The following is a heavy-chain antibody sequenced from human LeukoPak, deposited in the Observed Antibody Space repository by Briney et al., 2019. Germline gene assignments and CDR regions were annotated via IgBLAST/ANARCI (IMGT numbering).Heavy chain of an antibody. CDR3: ARVDYYYGSGSYYGTFDS. V-gene: IGHV1-8*01. D-gene: IGHD3-10*01. Sequence: GASVNVSCKASGYTFTSYDINWVRHATGQGREWMGWMNPNSGNTGYAQKFQGRVTMTRNTSISTPYRELSSVRCQDTAVYYCARVDYYYGSGSYYGTFDSWGQGPLVPVPS. CDR1: GYTFTSYD. J-gene: IGHJ4*02. CDR2: MNPNSGNT.